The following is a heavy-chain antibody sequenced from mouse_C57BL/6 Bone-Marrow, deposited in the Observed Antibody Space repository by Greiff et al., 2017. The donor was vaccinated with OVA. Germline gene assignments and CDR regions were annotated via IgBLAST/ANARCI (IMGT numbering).Heavy chain of an antibody. D-gene: IGHD1-1*01. CDR1: GYTFTDYN. CDR2: INPNNGGT. J-gene: IGHJ2*01. Sequence: VQLQQSGPELVKPGASVKMSCKASGYTFTDYNMHWVKQSHGKSLEWIGYINPNNGGTSYNQKFKGKATLTVNKSSSNAYMELRSLTSEDSAVYYCARRGVYYYGSEDDWGQGTTLTVSS. CDR3: ARRGVYYYGSEDD. V-gene: IGHV1-22*01.